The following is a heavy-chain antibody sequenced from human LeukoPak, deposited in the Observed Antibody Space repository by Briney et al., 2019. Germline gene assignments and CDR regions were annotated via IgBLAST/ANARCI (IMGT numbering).Heavy chain of an antibody. Sequence: GGSLRLSCAASGFIFSSYAMSWVRQAPGKGLEWVSGISGSGGSTYYSDSVKGRFTVSRDNSKNTLFLQMSSLRADDTALYYCAREVTNDAFDIWGQGTMVTVSS. D-gene: IGHD4-17*01. V-gene: IGHV3-23*01. CDR2: ISGSGGST. CDR3: AREVTNDAFDI. J-gene: IGHJ3*02. CDR1: GFIFSSYA.